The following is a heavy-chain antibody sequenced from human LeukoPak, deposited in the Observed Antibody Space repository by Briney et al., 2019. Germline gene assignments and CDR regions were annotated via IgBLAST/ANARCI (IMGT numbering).Heavy chain of an antibody. CDR2: TYYRSKWYH. D-gene: IGHD4-17*01. CDR1: GDSVSINNAA. J-gene: IGHJ5*02. V-gene: IGHV6-1*01. Sequence: SPTLSLTFAISGDSVSINNAAWVWVRQSPPRGLEWLGRTYYRSKWYHDYAVSVKSRISFNPDTSKNQFFLQLNSVPPKDTAVYYCARDVNGAFTRSWFDPWGQGTRVTVS. CDR3: ARDVNGAFTRSWFDP.